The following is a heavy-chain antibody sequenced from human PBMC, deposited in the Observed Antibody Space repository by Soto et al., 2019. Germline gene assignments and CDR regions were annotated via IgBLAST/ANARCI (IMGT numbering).Heavy chain of an antibody. Sequence: ASVKVSCKASGYTFTSYGISWVRPAPGQGLEWMGWISAYNGNTNYAQKLQGRVTMTTDTSTSTAYMELRSLRSDDTAVYYCARDERLELRPYYYGMDVWGQGTTVTVSS. CDR1: GYTFTSYG. J-gene: IGHJ6*02. V-gene: IGHV1-18*01. D-gene: IGHD1-7*01. CDR3: ARDERLELRPYYYGMDV. CDR2: ISAYNGNT.